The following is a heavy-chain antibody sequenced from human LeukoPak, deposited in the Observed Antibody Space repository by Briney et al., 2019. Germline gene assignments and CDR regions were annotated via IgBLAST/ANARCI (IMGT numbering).Heavy chain of an antibody. CDR1: GGSIISRYW. D-gene: IGHD2-2*01. Sequence: TLSLTCAVSGGSIISRYWWSWVRQTPGKELEWIGEIYHSGNTNYNPSLKSRVTMSVDKSKNQLSLKLSSVTAADTAVYYCTRTSGYCGSTSCSAAAYYYGTDVWGQGTTVTVSS. J-gene: IGHJ6*02. CDR3: TRTSGYCGSTSCSAAAYYYGTDV. CDR2: IYHSGNT. V-gene: IGHV4-4*02.